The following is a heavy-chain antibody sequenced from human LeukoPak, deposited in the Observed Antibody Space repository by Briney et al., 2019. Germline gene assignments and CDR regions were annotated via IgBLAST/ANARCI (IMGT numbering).Heavy chain of an antibody. CDR2: IIPIFGTA. J-gene: IGHJ4*02. Sequence: ASVKVSCKASRGTFSSYAISWVRQAPGQGLEWMGGIIPIFGTANHAQKFQGRVTITADESTSTAYMELSSLRSEDTAVYYCARGSSSYDFWSGYSYDYWGQGTLVTVSS. CDR1: RGTFSSYA. CDR3: ARGSSSYDFWSGYSYDY. D-gene: IGHD3-3*01. V-gene: IGHV1-69*13.